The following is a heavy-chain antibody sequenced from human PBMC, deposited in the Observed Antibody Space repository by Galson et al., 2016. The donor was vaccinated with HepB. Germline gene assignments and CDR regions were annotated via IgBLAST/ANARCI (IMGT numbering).Heavy chain of an antibody. CDR3: ASTEQWLVPLDY. CDR1: GGSMRSNY. CDR2: IYNSGSTNSGST. J-gene: IGHJ4*02. D-gene: IGHD6-19*01. V-gene: IGHV4-59*01. Sequence: SETLSLTCSVSGGSMRSNYWSWIRQSPGKGLEWIGYIYNSGSTNSGSTNYNPSLKSRVTISVDTSKKQVSLKLTSVTAADTAVYYCASTEQWLVPLDYWGQGTLVTVSS.